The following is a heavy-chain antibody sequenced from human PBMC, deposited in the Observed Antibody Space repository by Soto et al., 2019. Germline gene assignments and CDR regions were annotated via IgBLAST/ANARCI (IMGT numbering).Heavy chain of an antibody. V-gene: IGHV3-66*01. J-gene: IGHJ4*02. D-gene: IGHD2-2*01. CDR3: ARAPAECGSGTCYAGGVDY. Sequence: VQVVESGGGLVQPGGSLRLSCAASGFTVSNNYMSWVRQAPGKGLEWVSVIYSGGSTYYADSVKGRFTISRDNSKNTLHLQMNSLRAEDTAVYYCARAPAECGSGTCYAGGVDYWGQGTLVTVSS. CDR1: GFTVSNNY. CDR2: IYSGGST.